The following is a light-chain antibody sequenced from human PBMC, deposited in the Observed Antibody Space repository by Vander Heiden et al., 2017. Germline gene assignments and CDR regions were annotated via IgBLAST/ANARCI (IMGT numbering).Light chain of an antibody. CDR2: KAS. Sequence: DIQMTQSPSTLSASVGDRVTISCRASQSISSWFAWYQQKPGKAPKLLIYKASSLESGVPSRFSGSGSRTEFTLTISSLHPDDFATYYCQQYNTYPWTFGQGTKVEIK. CDR1: QSISSW. J-gene: IGKJ1*01. V-gene: IGKV1-5*03. CDR3: QQYNTYPWT.